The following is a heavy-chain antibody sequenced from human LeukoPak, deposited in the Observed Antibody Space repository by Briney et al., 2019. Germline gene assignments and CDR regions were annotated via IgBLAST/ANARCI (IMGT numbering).Heavy chain of an antibody. CDR2: ISSDGTNK. CDR1: GLTFSTYA. Sequence: GGSLRLSCAASGLTFSTYAMHWVRQAPGKGLEWVAVISSDGTNKYYADSVKGRFTISRDNSKNTLYLQMNSLRAEDTAVYYCARENNDYGDLNNFDYWGQGTLVTVSS. CDR3: ARENNDYGDLNNFDY. V-gene: IGHV3-30-3*01. J-gene: IGHJ4*02. D-gene: IGHD4-17*01.